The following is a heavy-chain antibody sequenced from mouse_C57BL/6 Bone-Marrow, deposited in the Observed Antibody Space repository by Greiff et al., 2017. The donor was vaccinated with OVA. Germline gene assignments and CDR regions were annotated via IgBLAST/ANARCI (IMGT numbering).Heavy chain of an antibody. D-gene: IGHD1-1*01. CDR3: ARYLITTVEGYFDY. CDR2: INPSTGGT. V-gene: IGHV1-42*01. CDR1: GYSFTGYY. Sequence: EVQLQQSGPELVKPGASVKISCKASGYSFTGYYMNWVKQSPEKSLEWIGEINPSTGGTTYNQKFKAKATLTVDKSSSTAYMQLKSLTSEDSAVYYCARYLITTVEGYFDYWGQGTTLTVSS. J-gene: IGHJ2*01.